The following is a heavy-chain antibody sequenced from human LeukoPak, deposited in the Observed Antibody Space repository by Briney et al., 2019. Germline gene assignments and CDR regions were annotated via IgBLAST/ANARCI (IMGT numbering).Heavy chain of an antibody. CDR2: ITSKTDGGTT. CDR3: TTFAVPAAMRMKVIDY. V-gene: IGHV3-15*07. Sequence: GGSLRLSCAASGFTFSNAWMNWVRQAPGKGLEWVGRITSKTDGGTTDYAAPVKGRFTISRDDSKNTLYLQMNSLKTEDTAVYYCTTFAVPAAMRMKVIDYWGQGTLVTVSS. D-gene: IGHD2-2*01. J-gene: IGHJ4*02. CDR1: GFTFSNAW.